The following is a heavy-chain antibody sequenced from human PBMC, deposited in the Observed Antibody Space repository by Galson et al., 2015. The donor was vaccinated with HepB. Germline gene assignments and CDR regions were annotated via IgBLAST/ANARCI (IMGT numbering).Heavy chain of an antibody. CDR2: IGTAGDP. Sequence: SLRLSCAASGFTLSSYDMHWVRQATGKGLGWVSAIGTAGDPYYPGSVKGRFTISRENAKNSLYLQMNSLRAGDTAVYYCARANSGSYYYAFDIWGQGTMVTVSS. D-gene: IGHD1-26*01. J-gene: IGHJ3*02. V-gene: IGHV3-13*05. CDR1: GFTLSSYD. CDR3: ARANSGSYYYAFDI.